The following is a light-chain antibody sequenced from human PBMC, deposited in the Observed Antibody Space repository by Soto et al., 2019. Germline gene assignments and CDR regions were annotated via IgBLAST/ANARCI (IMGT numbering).Light chain of an antibody. V-gene: IGKV1-5*01. CDR2: DAS. Sequence: DIPMTQSPSTLSASVGDRVTITCRASQSISNWLAWYQQKPGKAPKVLIYDASSLKTGVPSRFSGSGSGTEFTLTISDLQPDDFATYYCQQYNGDPLTFGGGTRVE. CDR3: QQYNGDPLT. CDR1: QSISNW. J-gene: IGKJ4*01.